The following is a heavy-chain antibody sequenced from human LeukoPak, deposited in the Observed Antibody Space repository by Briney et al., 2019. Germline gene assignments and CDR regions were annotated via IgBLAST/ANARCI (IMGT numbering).Heavy chain of an antibody. CDR2: VSGNGRVT. V-gene: IGHV3-23*01. Sequence: GRSLRLSCAASGFTFSSYAMSWVRQAPGKGLEWVSTVSGNGRVTYYADSVKGRFTISRDKSTSTVYLQANSLRDEDTAMYYCAKDQGEAGAFSDYWGQGTLVAVSS. CDR3: AKDQGEAGAFSDY. J-gene: IGHJ4*02. CDR1: GFTFSSYA. D-gene: IGHD3-3*02.